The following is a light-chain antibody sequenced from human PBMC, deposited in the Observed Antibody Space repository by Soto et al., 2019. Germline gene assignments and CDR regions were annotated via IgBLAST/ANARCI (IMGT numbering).Light chain of an antibody. V-gene: IGKV1-5*01. CDR1: QSISRW. CDR3: QQYNDYLTFT. Sequence: EIQMTQSPSTLSASVGDRVTITCRANQSISRWLAWFQQKPGKAPRILIFDAATLERGVPPRFSGSGSGTEYTPTINSLQPDEYATYYCQQYNDYLTFTFGQGTKVEI. J-gene: IGKJ4*01. CDR2: DAA.